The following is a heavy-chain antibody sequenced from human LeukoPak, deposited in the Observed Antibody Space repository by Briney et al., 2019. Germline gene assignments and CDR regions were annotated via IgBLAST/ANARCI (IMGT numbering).Heavy chain of an antibody. CDR1: GFTVTSNY. V-gene: IGHV3-53*01. D-gene: IGHD4-17*01. Sequence: GGSLRLSCAASGFTVTSNYMSWVRQAPGKGLEWVSVIYSGARGGSAYYADSVKGRFTISRDDSKNTLYLQMNSLRAEDTAVYYCATSNYADYGDYFSLWGQGTLVTASS. CDR2: IYSGARGGSA. CDR3: ATSNYADYGDYFSL. J-gene: IGHJ4*02.